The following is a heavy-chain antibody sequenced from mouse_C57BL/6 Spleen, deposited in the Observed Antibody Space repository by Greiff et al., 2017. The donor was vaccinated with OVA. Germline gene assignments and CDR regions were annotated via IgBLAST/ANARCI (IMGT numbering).Heavy chain of an antibody. Sequence: EVHLVESGGDLVKPGGSLKLSCAASGFTFSSYGMSWVRQTPDKRLEWVATISSGGSYTYYPDSVKGRFTISRDNAKNTLYLQMSSLKSEDTAMYYCARSTMITTTVFDYWGQGTTLTVSS. V-gene: IGHV5-6*01. J-gene: IGHJ2*01. CDR2: ISSGGSYT. CDR3: ARSTMITTTVFDY. CDR1: GFTFSSYG. D-gene: IGHD2-4*01.